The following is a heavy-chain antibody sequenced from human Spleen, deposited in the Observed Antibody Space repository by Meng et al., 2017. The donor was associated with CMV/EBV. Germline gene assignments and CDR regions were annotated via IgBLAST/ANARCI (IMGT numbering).Heavy chain of an antibody. V-gene: IGHV3-66*02. J-gene: IGHJ4*02. Sequence: GGSLRLSCAASGFTVSSNYISWVRQAPGKGLEWVSIIYAGGSTYYADSVKGRFTISRGNSKNTLYLQMNSLRTEDTAVYYCARGGKVGAKSPLDYWGQGTLVTVSS. CDR2: IYAGGST. CDR1: GFTVSSNY. D-gene: IGHD1-26*01. CDR3: ARGGKVGAKSPLDY.